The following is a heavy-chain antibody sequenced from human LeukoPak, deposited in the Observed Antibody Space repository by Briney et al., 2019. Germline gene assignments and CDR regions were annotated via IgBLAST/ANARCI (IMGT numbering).Heavy chain of an antibody. CDR3: ARGVGYSYGYVNY. CDR2: ISSSGSSI. CDR1: GFTFTDYY. D-gene: IGHD5-18*01. Sequence: GGSLRLSCAASGFTFTDYYMSWIRQAPGKGLEWVSYISSSGSSIYSADSVKGRFTISRDNAKNSLYLQMHSLRAEDTAVYYCARGVGYSYGYVNYWGQGTLVTVSS. J-gene: IGHJ4*02. V-gene: IGHV3-11*04.